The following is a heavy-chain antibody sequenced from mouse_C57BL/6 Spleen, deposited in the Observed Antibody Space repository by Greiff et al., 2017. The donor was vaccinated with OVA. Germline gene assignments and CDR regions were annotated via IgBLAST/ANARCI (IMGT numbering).Heavy chain of an antibody. J-gene: IGHJ2*01. CDR3: ARSATVPYFDD. D-gene: IGHD1-1*01. V-gene: IGHV1-80*01. CDR2: IYPGDGAT. Sequence: QVQLKQSGAELVKPGASVKISCKASGYAFSNYRMNWVKQRPGKGLEWIGQIYPGDGATSYNGKFKGKATLTADKSSSTAYMQLSSLTSEDSAVYFCARSATVPYFDDWGKGTTLTVSS. CDR1: GYAFSNYR.